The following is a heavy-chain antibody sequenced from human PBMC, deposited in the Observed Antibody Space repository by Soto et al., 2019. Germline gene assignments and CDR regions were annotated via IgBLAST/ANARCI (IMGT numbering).Heavy chain of an antibody. CDR2: IIPIFGTA. Sequence: GASVKVSCKASGCTFSSYAISWVRQAPGQGLEWMGGIIPIFGTANYAQKFQGRVTITADESTSTAYMELSSLRSEDTAVYYCARTILRFLEWSQTFDPWGQGTLVTVSS. V-gene: IGHV1-69*13. D-gene: IGHD3-3*01. CDR1: GCTFSSYA. J-gene: IGHJ5*02. CDR3: ARTILRFLEWSQTFDP.